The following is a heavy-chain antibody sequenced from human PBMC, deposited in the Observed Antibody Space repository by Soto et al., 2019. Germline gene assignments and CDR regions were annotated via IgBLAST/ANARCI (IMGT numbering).Heavy chain of an antibody. V-gene: IGHV4-31*03. CDR3: AREDSSSWTGD. Sequence: QVQLQESGPGLVKPSQTLSLTCTVSGGSISSGGYYWSWIRQHPGKGLEWIGYIYYSGSTYYNPSLNSRVTISVATPKNQFSLKLSSVTAADTAVYYCAREDSSSWTGDWGQGTLVTVSS. CDR1: GGSISSGGYY. D-gene: IGHD6-13*01. J-gene: IGHJ4*02. CDR2: IYYSGST.